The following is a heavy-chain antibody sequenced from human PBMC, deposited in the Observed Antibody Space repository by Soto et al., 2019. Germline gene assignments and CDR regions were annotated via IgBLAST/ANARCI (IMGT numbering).Heavy chain of an antibody. J-gene: IGHJ5*02. CDR1: GFTFSSYA. CDR2: ISYDGSNK. D-gene: IGHD5-18*01. CDR3: ARGPVDTAMVTGWGWFDP. V-gene: IGHV3-30-3*01. Sequence: QVQLVESGGGVVQPERSLRLSCAASGFTFSSYAMHWVRQAPGKGLEWVAVISYDGSNKYYADSVKGRFTISRDNSKNTLYLQMNSLRAEDTAVYYCARGPVDTAMVTGWGWFDPWGQGTLVTVSS.